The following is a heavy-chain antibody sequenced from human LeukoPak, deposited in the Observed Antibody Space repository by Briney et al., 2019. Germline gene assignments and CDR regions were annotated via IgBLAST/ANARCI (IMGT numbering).Heavy chain of an antibody. CDR2: IFHSGST. CDR1: GYSISSGYY. J-gene: IGHJ4*02. V-gene: IGHV4-38-2*02. Sequence: SETLSLTCAVSGYSISSGYYWGWIRQPPGKGLEWVGSIFHSGSTYYNPSLKSRVTISVDTSKNQFSLRLSSVTAADTAVYYCARDRGVAVAGPPGYWGQGTLVTVSS. CDR3: ARDRGVAVAGPPGY. D-gene: IGHD6-19*01.